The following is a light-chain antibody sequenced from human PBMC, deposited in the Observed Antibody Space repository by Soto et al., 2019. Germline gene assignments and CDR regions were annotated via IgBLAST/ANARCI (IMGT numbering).Light chain of an antibody. CDR1: GSDVGGYNY. V-gene: IGLV2-14*01. CDR2: DVS. CDR3: SSYTSSGTLVV. J-gene: IGLJ3*02. Sequence: QSALTQPASVSGSPGQSITISCTGTGSDVGGYNYVSWYQQHPGKAPKLMIYDVSNRPSGVSNRFSGSKSGNTASLTISGLQAEDEADYYCSSYTSSGTLVVFGGGTKLTVL.